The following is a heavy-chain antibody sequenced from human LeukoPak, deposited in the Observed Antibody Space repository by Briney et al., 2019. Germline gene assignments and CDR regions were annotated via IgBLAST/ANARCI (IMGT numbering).Heavy chain of an antibody. CDR2: IDSGGST. J-gene: IGHJ5*02. CDR3: ARGGVPAAAWGFDP. CDR1: GFTVSSNY. D-gene: IGHD2-2*01. V-gene: IGHV3-53*01. Sequence: GGSLRLFCSASGFTVSSNYLSLVRQAPGKGLEWVSVIDSGGSTYYADSVKGRFTISRDNSKNTLYLQMNSLRAEDTAVYYCARGGVPAAAWGFDPWGQGTLLTVSS.